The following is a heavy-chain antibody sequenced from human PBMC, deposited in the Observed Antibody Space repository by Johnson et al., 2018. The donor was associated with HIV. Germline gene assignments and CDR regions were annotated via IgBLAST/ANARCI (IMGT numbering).Heavy chain of an antibody. J-gene: IGHJ3*02. CDR3: ARDQATGAFDI. CDR1: GFTFSSYW. D-gene: IGHD1-26*01. CDR2: IGTAGDT. Sequence: VQVVESGGGLVQPGGSLRLSCAASGFTFSSYWMHWVRQATGKGLEWVSAIGTAGDTYYPGSVKGRFTISRENAKNSLYLQMNSLRAGDTAVYYCARDQATGAFDIWGQGTMVTVSS. V-gene: IGHV3-13*01.